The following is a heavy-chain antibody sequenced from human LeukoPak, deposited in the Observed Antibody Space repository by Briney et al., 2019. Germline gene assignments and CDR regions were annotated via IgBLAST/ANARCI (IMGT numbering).Heavy chain of an antibody. D-gene: IGHD3-3*01. V-gene: IGHV1-46*01. CDR2: INPSGGST. CDR1: GYTFTSYY. J-gene: IGHJ4*02. CDR3: ARGLLIFGVVTKLGY. Sequence: ASVNVSCKASGYTFTSYYMHWVRQAPGQGLEWMGIINPSGGSTSYAQKFQGRVTMTKDTSTSTVYMELSSLRSEDTAVYYCARGLLIFGVVTKLGYWGQGTLVTVSS.